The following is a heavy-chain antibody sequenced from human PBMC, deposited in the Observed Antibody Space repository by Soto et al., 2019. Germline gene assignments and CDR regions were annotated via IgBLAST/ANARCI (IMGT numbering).Heavy chain of an antibody. Sequence: SETLSLTCFVSGGSISRTTYYWGWVRQPPRKGLEWIGSIYYSGNTYYNPSLRSRVSISVDTSKNQFSLKLRSVTAADTAVYYCAGADRGAFDIWGPRTMVT. CDR3: AGADRGAFDI. CDR1: GGSISRTTYY. J-gene: IGHJ3*02. V-gene: IGHV4-39*01. CDR2: IYYSGNT.